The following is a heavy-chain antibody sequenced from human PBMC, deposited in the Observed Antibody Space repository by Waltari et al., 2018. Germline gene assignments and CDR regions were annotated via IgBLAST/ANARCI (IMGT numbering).Heavy chain of an antibody. J-gene: IGHJ4*02. V-gene: IGHV3-23*01. CDR2: VSGGVGST. CDR3: AKDQVTGRPGAFDH. CDR1: GFTFSSYA. Sequence: EVQLLESGGGLVQPGESLRLSFAASGFTFSSYAMSWVRQAPGKGLEWVSVVSGGVGSTHYADSVRGRFTISRDNSKNTVYLQMSSLRAEDTAVYYCAKDQVTGRPGAFDHWGQGTLVTVSS. D-gene: IGHD6-6*01.